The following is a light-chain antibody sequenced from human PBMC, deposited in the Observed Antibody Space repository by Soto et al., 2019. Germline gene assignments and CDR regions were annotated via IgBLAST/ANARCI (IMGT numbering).Light chain of an antibody. J-gene: IGKJ1*01. V-gene: IGKV1-27*01. CDR1: QGIRNY. CDR2: DTS. Sequence: DIQMTQSPSSLSASVGDRVTITCRASQGIRNYLAWYQQKPGKVPQLLIFDTSTLQSGVPSRFSGTGSGTDFSITISSVQPEDVASYYCQQYNSPPRTFGQGTRVEIK. CDR3: QQYNSPPRT.